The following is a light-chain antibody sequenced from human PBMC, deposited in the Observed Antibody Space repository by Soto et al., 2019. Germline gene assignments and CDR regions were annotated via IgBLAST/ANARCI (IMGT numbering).Light chain of an antibody. CDR3: SSYTSSQAYV. J-gene: IGLJ1*01. V-gene: IGLV2-14*01. CDR1: SSDVGGYNY. CDR2: EVS. Sequence: QSALPQPPSASGSPGQSVAISCTGTSSDVGGYNYVSWYQHHPGKGPKLMIYEVSNRPSGVSNRFSGSKSGNTASLTISGLQAEDEADYFCSSYTSSQAYVFGTGTKVTVL.